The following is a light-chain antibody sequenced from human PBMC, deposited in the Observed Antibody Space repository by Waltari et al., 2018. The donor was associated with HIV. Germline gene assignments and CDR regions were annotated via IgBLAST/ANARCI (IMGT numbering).Light chain of an antibody. V-gene: IGLV1-47*01. J-gene: IGLJ3*02. CDR2: RSK. Sequence: QSVLTQPPSASGTPGQRVAISCSGSSSNIGSNYVYWYQQLPGTAPKVLIYRSKHRPSGVPDRCSGSKSGTSASLAISALRSEDEADYYCATWDDSRSGPVFGGGTKLTVL. CDR3: ATWDDSRSGPV. CDR1: SSNIGSNY.